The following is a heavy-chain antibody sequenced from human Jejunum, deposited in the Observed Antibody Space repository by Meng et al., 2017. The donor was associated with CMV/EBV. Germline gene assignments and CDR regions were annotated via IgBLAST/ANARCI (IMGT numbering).Heavy chain of an antibody. CDR3: TTRSLTTDIDYSYGRDV. CDR1: GST. D-gene: IGHD1-1*01. CDR2: IRSKGNTYAT. V-gene: IGHV3-73*01. Sequence: GSTLHWVRQASGRGLEWVGRIRSKGNTYATAYAASVEGRFTISRDDSKNRAFLQMNSLKTEDTAVYYCTTRSLTTDIDYSYGRDVWGQGTTVTVSS. J-gene: IGHJ6*02.